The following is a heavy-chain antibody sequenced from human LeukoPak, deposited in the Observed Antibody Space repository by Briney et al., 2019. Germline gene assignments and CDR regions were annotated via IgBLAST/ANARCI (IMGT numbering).Heavy chain of an antibody. V-gene: IGHV3-9*01. CDR2: ISWNSGSI. J-gene: IGHJ4*02. D-gene: IGHD5-24*01. Sequence: GGSLRLSCAASGFTFDDYAMHWVRHAPGKGLEWVSGISWNSGSIGYADSVKGRFTISRDNAKNSLYLQMNSLRAEDTALYYCAKDTTSRDGYNFDYWGQGTLVTVSS. CDR3: AKDTTSRDGYNFDY. CDR1: GFTFDDYA.